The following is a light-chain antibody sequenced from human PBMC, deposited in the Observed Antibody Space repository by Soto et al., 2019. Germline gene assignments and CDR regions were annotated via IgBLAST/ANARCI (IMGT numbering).Light chain of an antibody. V-gene: IGLV2-14*01. J-gene: IGLJ3*02. CDR1: SSDVGGYNY. Sequence: QSALTQPASVSGSPGQSITISCTGTSSDVGGYNYVSWYQQHPGKAPKLIIYEVSNRHSGVSNRFSGSKSGNTASLTISGLQAEDEADYYCNSYTSSSARVFGGGTKLTVL. CDR3: NSYTSSSARV. CDR2: EVS.